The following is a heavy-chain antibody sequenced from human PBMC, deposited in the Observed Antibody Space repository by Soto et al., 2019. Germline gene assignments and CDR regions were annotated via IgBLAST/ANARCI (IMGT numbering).Heavy chain of an antibody. J-gene: IGHJ6*02. V-gene: IGHV1-69*13. CDR2: IIPIFGTA. Sequence: ASVKVSCKASGGTFSSYAISWVRQAPGQGLEWMGGIIPIFGTANYAQKFQDRVTITADESTSTAYMELSSLRSEDTAVYYCAREGIAPYYYYGMDVWGQGTTVTVSS. CDR3: AREGIAPYYYYGMDV. CDR1: GGTFSSYA. D-gene: IGHD6-13*01.